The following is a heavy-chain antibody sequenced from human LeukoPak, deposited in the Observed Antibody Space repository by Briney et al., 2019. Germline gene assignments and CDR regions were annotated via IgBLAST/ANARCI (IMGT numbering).Heavy chain of an antibody. Sequence: PGGSLRLSCAASGFTFSSYEMNWVRQAPGKGLEWVSYISDSGSTIYYEDSVKGRFTISRDNAKNSLYLQMNTLRAEDTAIYYCARRRASWDYWGQGTLVTVSS. V-gene: IGHV3-48*03. CDR3: ARRRASWDY. CDR1: GFTFSSYE. J-gene: IGHJ4*02. CDR2: ISDSGSTI.